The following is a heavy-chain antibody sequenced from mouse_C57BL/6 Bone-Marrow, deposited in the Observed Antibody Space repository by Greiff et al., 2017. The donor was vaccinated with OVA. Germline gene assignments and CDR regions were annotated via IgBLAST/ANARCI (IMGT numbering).Heavy chain of an antibody. CDR2: IYPRSGNT. D-gene: IGHD1-1*01. Sequence: QVQLKESGAELARPGASVKLSCKASGYTFTSYGISWVKQRTGQGLEWIGEIYPRSGNTYYNEKFKGKATLTADKSSSTAYMELRSLTSEDSAVYFCAGITTVDWYFYVWGTGTTVTVSS. J-gene: IGHJ1*03. CDR1: GYTFTSYG. CDR3: AGITTVDWYFYV. V-gene: IGHV1-81*01.